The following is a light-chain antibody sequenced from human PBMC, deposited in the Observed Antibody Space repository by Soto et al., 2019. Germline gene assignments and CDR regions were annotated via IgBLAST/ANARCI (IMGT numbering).Light chain of an antibody. J-gene: IGLJ1*01. CDR3: FTFAGRQILEV. CDR1: SNDIGTYNL. V-gene: IGLV2-23*01. CDR2: ETK. Sequence: QSVLTQTASVSGSPAQSITISCAGTSNDIGTYNLVSWYQQHPGTAPKLLIYETKKRPSGVSSRFSGSKSSNTASLTISGLQTDDEADYFCFTFAGRQILEVFGIGTKVTLL.